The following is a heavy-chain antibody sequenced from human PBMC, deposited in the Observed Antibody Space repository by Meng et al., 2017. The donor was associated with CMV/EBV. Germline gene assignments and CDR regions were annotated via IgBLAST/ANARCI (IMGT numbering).Heavy chain of an antibody. Sequence: ASVKVSCKASGYTFIGYYLHWVRQAPGQGLEWMGWINPNSGGTNYAQKFQGRVTMTRDTSISTAYMELSRLRSDDTAVYYCARGNLRREQQLGYWGQGTLVTVSS. CDR2: INPNSGGT. V-gene: IGHV1-2*02. CDR1: GYTFIGYY. J-gene: IGHJ4*02. D-gene: IGHD6-13*01. CDR3: ARGNLRREQQLGY.